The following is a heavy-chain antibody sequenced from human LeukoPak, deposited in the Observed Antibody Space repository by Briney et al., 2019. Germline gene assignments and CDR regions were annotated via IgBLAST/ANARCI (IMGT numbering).Heavy chain of an antibody. CDR1: GFTFSSYW. D-gene: IGHD2-15*01. V-gene: IGHV3-7*01. CDR3: ARDLCCSGGSNFDY. Sequence: PGGSLRLSCAASGFTFSSYWMSWVRQAPGKGLEWVANIKQDGSEKYYVDSVKGRLTISRDNAKNSLYLQMNSLRAEDTAVYYCARDLCCSGGSNFDYWGQGTLVTVSS. CDR2: IKQDGSEK. J-gene: IGHJ4*02.